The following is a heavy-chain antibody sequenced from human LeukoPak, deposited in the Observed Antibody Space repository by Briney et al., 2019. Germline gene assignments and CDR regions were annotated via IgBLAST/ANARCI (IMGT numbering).Heavy chain of an antibody. CDR2: IYNSGSTSYHSGNT. D-gene: IGHD5-18*01. J-gene: IGHJ6*03. CDR3: ARTTEGGYTYGYFYYYYMDV. CDR1: VDSITSSY. Sequence: SETLSLTCTVSVDSITSSYWSWIRQPPGKGLEWIGCIYNSGSTSYHSGNTKFNPSLKSRVTLSVDTSKNQFSLKLTSVTAADTAVYYCARTTEGGYTYGYFYYYYMDVWGKGTTVTISS. V-gene: IGHV4-59*01.